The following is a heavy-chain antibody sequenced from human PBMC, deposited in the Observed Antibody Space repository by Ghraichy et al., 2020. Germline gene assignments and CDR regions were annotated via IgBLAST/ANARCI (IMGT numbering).Heavy chain of an antibody. Sequence: GGSLRLSCAASGFTFSSYSMNWVRQAPGKGLEWVSSISSSSSYIYYADSVKGRFTISRDNAKNSLYLQMNSLRAEDTAVYYCARAQPRTTVKGSLDYWGQGTLVTVSS. CDR2: ISSSSSYI. V-gene: IGHV3-21*01. CDR3: ARAQPRTTVKGSLDY. J-gene: IGHJ4*02. D-gene: IGHD4-11*01. CDR1: GFTFSSYS.